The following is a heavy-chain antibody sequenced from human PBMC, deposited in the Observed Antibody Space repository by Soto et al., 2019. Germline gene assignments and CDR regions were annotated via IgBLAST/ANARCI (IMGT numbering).Heavy chain of an antibody. CDR2: IIPIFGTA. D-gene: IGHD6-19*01. CDR3: ARDLIAVAGTFDY. J-gene: IGHJ4*02. CDR1: GGTFSSYA. V-gene: IGHV1-69*13. Sequence: SVKVSCKASGGTFSSYAISWVRQAPGQGLEWMGGIIPIFGTANYAQKFQGRVTITADESTSTAYMELSSLRSEDTAVYYCARDLIAVAGTFDYWGQGTLITVSS.